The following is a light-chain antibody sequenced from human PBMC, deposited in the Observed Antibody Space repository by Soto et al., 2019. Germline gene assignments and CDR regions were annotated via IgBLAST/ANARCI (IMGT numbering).Light chain of an antibody. CDR1: QSVTSTY. CDR3: QQSESSPPT. Sequence: EIVLTQSPGTLSLSPGERATLSCRASQSVTSTYLAWYQQTPGQAPRLLIYGTSNRATGVPDRFSCSGSGTDFTLNISVMEPEDFAVYYCQQSESSPPTFGQGTKVEIK. V-gene: IGKV3-20*01. CDR2: GTS. J-gene: IGKJ1*01.